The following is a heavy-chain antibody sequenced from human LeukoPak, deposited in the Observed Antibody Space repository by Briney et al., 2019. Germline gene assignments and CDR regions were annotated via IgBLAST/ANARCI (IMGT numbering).Heavy chain of an antibody. Sequence: PGGSLRLSCAASGFTFSSYGMHWVRQAPGKGLEWVAVIWYDGSNKYYADSVKGRFTISRDNSKNTLYLQMNSLRAEDTAVYYCARDIAAAGNQGIWGQGTMVTVSS. V-gene: IGHV3-33*01. CDR2: IWYDGSNK. CDR3: ARDIAAAGNQGI. CDR1: GFTFSSYG. D-gene: IGHD6-13*01. J-gene: IGHJ3*02.